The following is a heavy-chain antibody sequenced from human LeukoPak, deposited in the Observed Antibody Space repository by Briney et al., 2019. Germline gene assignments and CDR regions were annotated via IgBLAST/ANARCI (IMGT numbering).Heavy chain of an antibody. CDR2: ISYDGNKK. V-gene: IGHV3-30*04. Sequence: GRSLRLSCAASGFTFSSYAMHWVRQAPGKGLEWVAVISYDGNKKYYADSVKGRFTISRDNSKNTLYLQMNSLRAEDTAVYYCAKDHLRRDGYKRNPGDYWGQGTLVTVSS. J-gene: IGHJ4*02. CDR3: AKDHLRRDGYKRNPGDY. D-gene: IGHD5-24*01. CDR1: GFTFSSYA.